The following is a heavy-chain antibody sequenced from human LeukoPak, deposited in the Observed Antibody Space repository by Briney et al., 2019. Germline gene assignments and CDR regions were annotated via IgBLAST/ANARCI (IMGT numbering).Heavy chain of an antibody. CDR1: GFTFSTYG. CDR3: ARAVGPFDF. Sequence: GGSLRLSCAASGFTFSTYGMHWVRQAPGKGLEWVAVIWYDGTIKYYADSVKGRFTISRDNSKNTLYLQMNSLRAEDTAVYYCARAVGPFDFWGQGRIVIVSS. V-gene: IGHV3-33*01. J-gene: IGHJ3*01. CDR2: IWYDGTIK.